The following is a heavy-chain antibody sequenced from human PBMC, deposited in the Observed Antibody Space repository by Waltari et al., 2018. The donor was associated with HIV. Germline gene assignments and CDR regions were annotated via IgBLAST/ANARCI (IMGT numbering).Heavy chain of an antibody. CDR3: ANSLGRIVDY. J-gene: IGHJ4*02. CDR1: GFPFRSYP. CDR2: ISGGGEST. Sequence: EVQLLESGGGLVQSGGSLIVSCAASGFPFRSYPMSWVRQAPGKGLEWVSGISGGGESTYYADSVKGRFTISRDNSKNTLYLQMNSLRAEDTAVYYCANSLGRIVDYWGQGTLVTVSS. V-gene: IGHV3-23*01. D-gene: IGHD2-15*01.